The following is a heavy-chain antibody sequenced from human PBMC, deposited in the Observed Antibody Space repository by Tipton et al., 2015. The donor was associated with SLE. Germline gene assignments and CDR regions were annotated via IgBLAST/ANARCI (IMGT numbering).Heavy chain of an antibody. CDR3: TADGRSGSSWYYFDY. D-gene: IGHD6-13*01. Sequence: SLRLSCAASGISLRKYGMHWVRQAPGKGLEWVAGIWYDGRNEEYADSVKGRFTISRDNSKNTLSLQMNSLRAEDTAVYYCTADGRSGSSWYYFDYGGQGALVSVSS. V-gene: IGHV3-33*01. CDR2: IWYDGRNE. CDR1: GISLRKYG. J-gene: IGHJ4*02.